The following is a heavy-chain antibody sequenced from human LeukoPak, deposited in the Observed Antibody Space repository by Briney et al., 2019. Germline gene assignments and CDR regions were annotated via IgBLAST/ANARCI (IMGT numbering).Heavy chain of an antibody. CDR1: GFTFSSYA. CDR2: ISYDGSNK. J-gene: IGHJ4*02. D-gene: IGHD3-22*01. CDR3: ARESDSSGYSFDY. Sequence: PGGSLRLSCAASGFTFSSYAMHWVRQAPGKGLEWVAVISYDGSNKYYADSVKGRFTISRDNSKNTLYLQMNSLRAGDTAVYYCARESDSSGYSFDYWGQGTLVTVSS. V-gene: IGHV3-30*04.